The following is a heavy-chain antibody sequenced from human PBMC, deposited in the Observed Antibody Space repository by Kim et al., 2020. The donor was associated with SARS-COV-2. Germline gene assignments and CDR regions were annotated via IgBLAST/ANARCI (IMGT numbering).Heavy chain of an antibody. CDR3: AKSGYSYVLGY. V-gene: IGHV3-30*18. Sequence: GGSLRLSCAASGFTFSSYGMHWVRQAPGKGLEWVAVISYDGSNKYYADSVKGRFTISRDNSKNTLYLQMNSLIAEDTAVYYCAKSGYSYVLGYWGQGTLVTVSS. CDR2: ISYDGSNK. D-gene: IGHD5-18*01. CDR1: GFTFSSYG. J-gene: IGHJ4*02.